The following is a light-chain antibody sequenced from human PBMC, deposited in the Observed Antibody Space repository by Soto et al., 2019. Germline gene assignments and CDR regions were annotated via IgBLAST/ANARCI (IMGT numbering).Light chain of an antibody. CDR2: KSN. CDR1: SSNIGSNS. Sequence: QSVLTQPPSASATPGQRVTISCSGSSSNIGSNSVNWYQQLPGTAPKLLIYKSNQRPSGVPDRFSGSKSGTSASLAISGLQSEDEADYYCCSYAGSYTFGGGTKLTVL. V-gene: IGLV1-44*01. J-gene: IGLJ2*01. CDR3: CSYAGSYT.